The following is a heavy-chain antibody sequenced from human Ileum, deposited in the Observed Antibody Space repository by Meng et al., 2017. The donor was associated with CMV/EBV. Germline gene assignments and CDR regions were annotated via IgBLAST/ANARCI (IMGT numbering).Heavy chain of an antibody. D-gene: IGHD5-24*01. J-gene: IGHJ5*02. CDR1: EFTFNSHW. V-gene: IGHV3-7*01. Sequence: GGSLRPACAASEFTFNSHWMSWARQAPGKGLEWVANINEDGSQKYYADSVKGRFSISRDNAKNSLYLQVLSLRAEDTARYYCVKQLTGSAAWWFDPWGQGTLVTVSS. CDR3: VKQLTGSAAWWFDP. CDR2: INEDGSQK.